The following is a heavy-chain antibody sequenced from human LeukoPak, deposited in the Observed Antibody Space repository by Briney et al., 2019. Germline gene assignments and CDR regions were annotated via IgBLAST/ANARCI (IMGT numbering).Heavy chain of an antibody. J-gene: IGHJ4*02. CDR2: LRYDGSNK. D-gene: IGHD3-22*01. V-gene: IGHV3-30*02. Sequence: PGGSLRLSCAASGFTFSSYGMHWVRQAPGKGLEWVAFLRYDGSNKYYADSVKGRFTIFRDNSKNTLYLQMNGLRAEDTAVYYCAKDGDYYDSSGYPGGDYWGQGTLVTVSS. CDR3: AKDGDYYDSSGYPGGDY. CDR1: GFTFSSYG.